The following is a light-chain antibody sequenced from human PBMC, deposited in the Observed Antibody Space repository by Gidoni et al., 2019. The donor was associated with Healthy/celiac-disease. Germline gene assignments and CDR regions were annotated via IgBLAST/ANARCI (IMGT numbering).Light chain of an antibody. J-gene: IGKJ4*01. V-gene: IGKV3-15*01. CDR2: GAS. CDR1: QSVSRN. Sequence: EIVMTQSQATLSVSPGERATLPCRASQSVSRNLAWYQQKPGQAPRLLIYGASTRANGIPARFSGSGSGTEFTLTNSSLQSEDFEVYYCQQYNNWPPLTVGGGTKVEIK. CDR3: QQYNNWPPLT.